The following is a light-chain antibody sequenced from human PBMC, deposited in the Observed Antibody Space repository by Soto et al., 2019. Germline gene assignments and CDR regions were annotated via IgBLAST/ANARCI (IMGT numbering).Light chain of an antibody. J-gene: IGLJ2*01. CDR1: SGHSSYG. CDR2: LNSDGSH. CDR3: QTWGTGILV. V-gene: IGLV4-69*01. Sequence: QAVLTQSPSVSASLGASVKLTCTLSSGHSSYGIAWHQQQPGMGPRCVMNLNSDGSHSKGDGIPDRFSGSSSGTERYLTISSLQSEDEADYYCQTWGTGILVFGGGTKVTVL.